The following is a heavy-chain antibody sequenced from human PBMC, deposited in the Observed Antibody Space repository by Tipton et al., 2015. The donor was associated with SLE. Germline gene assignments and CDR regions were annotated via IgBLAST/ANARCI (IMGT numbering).Heavy chain of an antibody. Sequence: TLSLTCTVSGGSISSSSYYWGWIRQPPGKGLEWIGSIYYSGSTNYNPSLKSRVTISVDTSKNQFSLKLSSVTAADTAVYYCARVSKWLVSFFDYWGQGTLVTVSS. CDR1: GGSISSSSYY. J-gene: IGHJ4*02. CDR3: ARVSKWLVSFFDY. V-gene: IGHV4-39*01. D-gene: IGHD6-19*01. CDR2: IYYSGST.